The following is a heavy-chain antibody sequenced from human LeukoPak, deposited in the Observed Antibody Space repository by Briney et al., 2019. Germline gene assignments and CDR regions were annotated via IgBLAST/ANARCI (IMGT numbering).Heavy chain of an antibody. D-gene: IGHD1-1*01. V-gene: IGHV3-66*01. CDR2: IYSGGST. J-gene: IGHJ6*03. CDR3: ARGPPRGKYYYMDV. Sequence: GGSLRLSCAASGFTVSSNYMSWVRQAPGKGLDWVSVIYSGGSTYYADSVKGRFTISRDNAKNSLYLQMNSLTAGDTAVYYCARGPPRGKYYYMDVWGKGTTVTVSS. CDR1: GFTVSSNY.